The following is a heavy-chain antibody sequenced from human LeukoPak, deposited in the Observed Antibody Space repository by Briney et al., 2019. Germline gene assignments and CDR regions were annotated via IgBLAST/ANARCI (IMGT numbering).Heavy chain of an antibody. CDR3: AREGLSPFDY. CDR2: INTGNGNT. J-gene: IGHJ4*02. D-gene: IGHD2/OR15-2a*01. V-gene: IGHV1-3*04. CDR1: GYTFTNYA. Sequence: ASVKVSCKASGYTFTNYALHWVRQAPGQRLEWMGWINTGNGNTKYSQKFQGRVTITRATSASTAYMELSSLRSEDTAVYYCAREGLSPFDYWGQGTLVTVSS.